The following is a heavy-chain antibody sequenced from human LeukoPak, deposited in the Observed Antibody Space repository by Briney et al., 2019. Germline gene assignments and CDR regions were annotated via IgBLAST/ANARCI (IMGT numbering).Heavy chain of an antibody. V-gene: IGHV3-7*01. CDR1: GFAFSDFW. Sequence: PGRSLRLSCAASGFAFSDFWMSWVRQAPGKGLEWVANLRHDGNAKNYVPSVRGRFTISRDNAKNSLYLPMNSLTVEDTAVYYCATSHDSAGNDWGQGNLVTVSS. CDR3: ATSHDSAGND. J-gene: IGHJ4*02. D-gene: IGHD2-15*01. CDR2: LRHDGNAK.